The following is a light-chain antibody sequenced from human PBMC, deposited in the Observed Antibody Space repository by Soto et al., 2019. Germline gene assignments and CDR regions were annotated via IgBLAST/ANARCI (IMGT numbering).Light chain of an antibody. CDR1: QSVATY. CDR3: QQSYTFPYN. V-gene: IGKV1-39*01. CDR2: GAS. J-gene: IGKJ2*01. Sequence: DIQMTQSPSSLAASVGDRVTITCRASQSVATYFNWYQQKPGKAPRLLIYGASSLQTGVPSRFSGSGSGTEFTLNISSLQPEDFATYYCQQSYTFPYNFGQGTKLDIK.